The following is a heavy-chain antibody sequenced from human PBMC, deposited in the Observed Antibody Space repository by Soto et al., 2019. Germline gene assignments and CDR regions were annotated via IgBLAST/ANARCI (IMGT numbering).Heavy chain of an antibody. D-gene: IGHD4-17*01. CDR1: GGTFSSYA. CDR3: ARDLKPYYGGNSGGDFDL. J-gene: IGHJ2*01. V-gene: IGHV1-69*06. Sequence: GASVKVSCKASGGTFSSYAISWGRQDPGQGLEWMGGIIPIFGTANYAQKFQGRVTITADKSTSTAYMELSSLRSEDTAVYYCARDLKPYYGGNSGGDFDLWGRGTLVTVSS. CDR2: IIPIFGTA.